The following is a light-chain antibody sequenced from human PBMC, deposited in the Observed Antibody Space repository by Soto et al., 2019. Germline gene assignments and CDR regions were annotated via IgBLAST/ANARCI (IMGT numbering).Light chain of an antibody. V-gene: IGKV3-20*01. CDR1: QSVTSSC. Sequence: EKVMTQTLATPSVYPGERATLSCRASQSVTSSCLAWYQQKPGQAPRLLIYGTSFRATGIPDRFSGSGSGTDFTLTISRLEPEDFAVYYCQHYGGSLQGFGQGTKVDI. J-gene: IGKJ1*01. CDR3: QHYGGSLQG. CDR2: GTS.